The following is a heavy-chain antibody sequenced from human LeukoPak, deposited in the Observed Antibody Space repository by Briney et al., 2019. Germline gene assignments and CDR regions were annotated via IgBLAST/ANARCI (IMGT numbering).Heavy chain of an antibody. CDR2: ISAYNGNT. CDR1: GYTFTSYG. Sequence: ASVKVSCKASGYTFTSYGISWVRQAPGQGLEWMGWISAYNGNTKYSQKFQGRVTITRDTSASTAYMELSSLRSEDTAVYYCARDRGGTWELLYYYYGMDVWGQGTTVTVSS. J-gene: IGHJ6*02. V-gene: IGHV1-18*01. D-gene: IGHD1-26*01. CDR3: ARDRGGTWELLYYYYGMDV.